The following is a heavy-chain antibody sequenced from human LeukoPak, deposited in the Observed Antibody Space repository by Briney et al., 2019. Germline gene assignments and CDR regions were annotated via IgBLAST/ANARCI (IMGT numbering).Heavy chain of an antibody. CDR1: GFTFSSYG. CDR3: ARARVRDLYYFDY. V-gene: IGHV3-33*01. J-gene: IGHJ4*02. Sequence: GSLRLSCEASGFTFSSYGMYWVRQAPGQGLEWVAVIWYDESNKYYADTLKGRFTISRDNSTNTLYLQMSSLRAEDTAVYYCARARVRDLYYFDYWGQRTLFTVSS. CDR2: IWYDESNK. D-gene: IGHD3-10*01.